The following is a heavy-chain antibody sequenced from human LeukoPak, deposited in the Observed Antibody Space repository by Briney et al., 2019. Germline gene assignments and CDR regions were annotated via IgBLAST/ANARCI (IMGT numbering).Heavy chain of an antibody. V-gene: IGHV3-23*01. D-gene: IGHD6-19*01. Sequence: PGGSLRLSCAASRFTFSSYAMSWVRQAQGKGLEWVSAITSSGSSTYYADPVKGRFTISRDNSKNTLYLQMNSLRAEDTAVYYCAKEKGFSSGWEHFDYWGQGTLVTVSS. CDR2: ITSSGSST. J-gene: IGHJ4*02. CDR1: RFTFSSYA. CDR3: AKEKGFSSGWEHFDY.